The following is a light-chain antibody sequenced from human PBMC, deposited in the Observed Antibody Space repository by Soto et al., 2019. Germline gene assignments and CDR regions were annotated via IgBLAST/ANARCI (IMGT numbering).Light chain of an antibody. Sequence: EIVLTQSPGTLSLSPGERATLSCRASQSVSSNYVAWYQQKPGQAPRLLIYGASSRATGIPDRFSGSGSGTDFTLTSSRLEPEDFAVYYCQQYGSSPYTFGQGTKLEIK. V-gene: IGKV3-20*01. CDR1: QSVSSNY. CDR3: QQYGSSPYT. J-gene: IGKJ2*01. CDR2: GAS.